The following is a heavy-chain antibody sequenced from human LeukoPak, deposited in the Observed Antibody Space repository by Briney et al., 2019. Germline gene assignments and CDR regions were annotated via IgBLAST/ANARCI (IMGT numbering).Heavy chain of an antibody. CDR1: GGSFSGYY. Sequence: KASETLSLTCAVYGGSFSGYYWSWIRQPPGKGLEWIGEILHSGSSNYNPSLKSRVTISVDTSKNQFSLKLSSVTAADTAVYYCAREAPGYCSSTSCYVLFVGYFDYWGQGTLVTVSS. V-gene: IGHV4-34*12. CDR2: ILHSGSS. CDR3: AREAPGYCSSTSCYVLFVGYFDY. J-gene: IGHJ4*02. D-gene: IGHD2-2*01.